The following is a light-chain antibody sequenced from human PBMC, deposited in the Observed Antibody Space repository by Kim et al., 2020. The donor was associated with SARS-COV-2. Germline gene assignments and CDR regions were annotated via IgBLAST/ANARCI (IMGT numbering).Light chain of an antibody. CDR2: AAS. CDR1: QDISNY. CDR3: QKYNSASRA. Sequence: DIQMTQSTSSLSASVGDRVTITCRASQDISNYLAWYQQKPETVPRLLVYAASTFQSGVPSRFSGSGSGTDFTLTIASLQPEDVATYYCQKYNSASRAFGQGTKVDIK. J-gene: IGKJ1*01. V-gene: IGKV1-27*01.